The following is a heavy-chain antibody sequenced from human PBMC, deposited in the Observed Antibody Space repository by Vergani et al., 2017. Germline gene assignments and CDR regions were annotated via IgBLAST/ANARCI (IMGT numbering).Heavy chain of an antibody. D-gene: IGHD1-26*01. V-gene: IGHV4-39*01. CDR1: GGSISSSSYY. CDR3: ARHRGSYYSYCYYYMDV. CDR2: IYYSGST. Sequence: QVQLPQWGAGLLKPSETLSLTCAVHGGSISSSSYYWGWIRQPPGKGLEWIGSIYYSGSTYYNPSLTSRVTISVDTSKNQFSLKLSSVTAADTAVYYCARHRGSYYSYCYYYMDVWGKGTTVTVSS. J-gene: IGHJ6*03.